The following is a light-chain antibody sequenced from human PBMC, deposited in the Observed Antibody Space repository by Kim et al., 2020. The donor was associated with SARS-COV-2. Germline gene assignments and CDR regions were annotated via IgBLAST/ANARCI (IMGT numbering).Light chain of an antibody. CDR2: GVF. J-gene: IGKJ2*01. CDR1: QSVGSD. CDR3: QQYNNWPYT. Sequence: ETVMTQSPATLSVSPGERATLSCRASQSVGSDLAWYQQKPGQVPRLLIYGVFTRATGTPARFSGSGSGTEFTLTITSLQSEDFAFCYCQQYNNWPYTVGQGTKLEI. V-gene: IGKV3-15*01.